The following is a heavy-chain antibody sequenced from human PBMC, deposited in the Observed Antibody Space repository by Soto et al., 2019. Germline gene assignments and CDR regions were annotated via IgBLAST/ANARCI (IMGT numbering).Heavy chain of an antibody. Sequence: SETLSLTCTVSGGSISSGGYYWSWIRQHPGKGLEWIGYIYYSGSTYYNPSLKSRVTISVDTSKNQFSLKLSSVTAEDTAVYYCARAKFWATVTTFDYWGQGTLVTVSS. CDR3: ARAKFWATVTTFDY. CDR1: GGSISSGGYY. CDR2: IYYSGST. J-gene: IGHJ4*02. V-gene: IGHV4-31*03. D-gene: IGHD4-17*01.